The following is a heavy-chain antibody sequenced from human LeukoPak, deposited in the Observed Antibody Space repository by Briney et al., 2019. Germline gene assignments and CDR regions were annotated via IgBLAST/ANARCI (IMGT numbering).Heavy chain of an antibody. CDR1: GFTVSSNY. V-gene: IGHV3-23*01. D-gene: IGHD3-16*01. J-gene: IGHJ4*02. Sequence: PGGSLRLSCAASGFTVSSNYMSWVRQAPGKGLEWVSAISGSGGSTYYADSVKGRFTISRDNSKNTLYLQMNSLRAEDTAVYYCAKGGDLGDYWGQGTLVTVSS. CDR3: AKGGDLGDY. CDR2: ISGSGGST.